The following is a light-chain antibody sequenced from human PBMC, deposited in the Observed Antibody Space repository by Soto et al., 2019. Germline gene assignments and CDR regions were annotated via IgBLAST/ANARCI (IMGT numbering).Light chain of an antibody. CDR2: GAS. V-gene: IGKV3-20*01. CDR1: QIISSTY. Sequence: DIVLTQSPGTLSLSPGERATLSCRASQIISSTYLGWYQQKPGQAPRLLIYGASSRATGIPDRFSGSGSETDFTLTISRLAPEDFAVYYCQHYGTSLYTIGLGTQLAIK. J-gene: IGKJ2*01. CDR3: QHYGTSLYT.